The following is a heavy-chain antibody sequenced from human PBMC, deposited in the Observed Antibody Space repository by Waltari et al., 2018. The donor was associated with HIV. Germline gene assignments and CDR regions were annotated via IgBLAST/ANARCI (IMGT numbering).Heavy chain of an antibody. J-gene: IGHJ4*02. CDR2: ISAYNGNT. CDR3: ARVKAAAGTGDY. V-gene: IGHV1-18*01. D-gene: IGHD6-13*01. CDR1: GYPFTAFG. Sequence: VHLLQPGPKVKKPGASVKVSGKAPGYPFTAFGSRWVRQAPGQGLEWMGWISAYNGNTNYAQKLQGRVTMTTDTSTSTAYMELRSLRSDDTAVYYCARVKAAAGTGDYWGQGTLVTVSS.